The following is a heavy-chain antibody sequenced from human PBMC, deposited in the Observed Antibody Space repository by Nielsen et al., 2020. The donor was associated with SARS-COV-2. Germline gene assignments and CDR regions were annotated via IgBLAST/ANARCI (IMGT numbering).Heavy chain of an antibody. J-gene: IGHJ6*03. CDR1: RGSLSSNDW. V-gene: IGHV4-4*01. CDR2: VSHSGSI. D-gene: IGHD2-2*01. CDR3: ARGDLVVVPSPILGLGPFFYYFYLDV. Sequence: PQTLSLTCAVSRGSLSSNDWWTWVRQSPGKGLEWIGEVSHSGSINYNPSLKSRVTLSMDKSKRQFSLRLTSVSAADTAVYFCARGDLVVVPSPILGLGPFFYYFYLDVWGKGTTVIVSS.